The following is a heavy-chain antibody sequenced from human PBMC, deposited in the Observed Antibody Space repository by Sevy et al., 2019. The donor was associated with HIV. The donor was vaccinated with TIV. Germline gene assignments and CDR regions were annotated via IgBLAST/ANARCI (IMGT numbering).Heavy chain of an antibody. CDR2: FTRSNT. D-gene: IGHD3-16*02. Sequence: GGSLRLSCTASGFTFSNYVMAWVRQAAGTGLQWISFFTRSNTYYIDSVRGRFTISRDNSKNTLYLQMNSLSADDTAIYYCARELNLGQIVTIEYWGRGSLVTVSS. CDR3: ARELNLGQIVTIEY. J-gene: IGHJ4*02. V-gene: IGHV3-23*01. CDR1: GFTFSNYV.